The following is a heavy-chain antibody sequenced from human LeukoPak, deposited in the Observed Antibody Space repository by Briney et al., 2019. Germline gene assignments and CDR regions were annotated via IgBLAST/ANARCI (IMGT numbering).Heavy chain of an antibody. J-gene: IGHJ6*03. CDR3: AKMKGQRLNDYCMDV. CDR1: GRAYRNFV. Sequence: GGSLRLSCQASGRAYRNFVISWVRQARGRGLEWVAGMTGSGGSSYYADSVKGRFTISRDNAKNALYLQMNSLRADDTALYYCAKMKGQRLNDYCMDVWGKGTTVTVSS. V-gene: IGHV3-23*01. CDR2: MTGSGGSS.